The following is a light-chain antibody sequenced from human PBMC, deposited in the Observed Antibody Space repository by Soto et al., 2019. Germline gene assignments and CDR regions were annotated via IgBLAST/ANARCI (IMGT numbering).Light chain of an antibody. CDR1: QSVYIN. Sequence: EIVMTQSPATLSVSPGGRVTLSCRASQSVYINLPSNQHRPGQSPRLLVYGTITRATGLPARFSGRGSGTEFTLFISSLQFEDFAVYYCQQYNNWPHTLGQGTKLDI. J-gene: IGKJ2*01. V-gene: IGKV3-15*01. CDR2: GTI. CDR3: QQYNNWPHT.